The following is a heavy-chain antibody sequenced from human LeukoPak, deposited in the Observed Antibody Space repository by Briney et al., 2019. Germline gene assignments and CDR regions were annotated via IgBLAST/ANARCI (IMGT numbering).Heavy chain of an antibody. CDR3: ARDRHRIAAAGSSSATY. CDR1: GYTFTSYA. J-gene: IGHJ4*02. CDR2: INTNTGNP. V-gene: IGHV7-4-1*02. Sequence: SVKVSCKASGYTFTSYAMNWVRQAPGQGLEWMGWINTNTGNPTYAQGFTGRFVFSLDTSVSTAYLQISSLKAEDTAVYYCARDRHRIAAAGSSSATYWGQGTLVTVSS. D-gene: IGHD6-13*01.